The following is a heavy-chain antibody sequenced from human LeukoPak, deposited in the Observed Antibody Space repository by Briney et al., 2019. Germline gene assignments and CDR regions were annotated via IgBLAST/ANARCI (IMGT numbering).Heavy chain of an antibody. CDR3: ARVPCSSTSCCHYYYYMDV. D-gene: IGHD2-2*01. CDR2: IYYSGST. Sequence: SETLSLTRTVSGGSISSYYWSWIRQPPGKGLEWIGYIYYSGSTNYNPSLKSRVTISVDTSKNQFSLKLSSVTAADTAVYYCARVPCSSTSCCHYYYYMDVWGKGTTVTVSS. V-gene: IGHV4-59*01. J-gene: IGHJ6*03. CDR1: GGSISSYY.